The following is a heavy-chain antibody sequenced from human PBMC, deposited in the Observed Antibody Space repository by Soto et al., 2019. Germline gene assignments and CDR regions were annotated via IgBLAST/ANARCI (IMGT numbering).Heavy chain of an antibody. D-gene: IGHD5-12*01. J-gene: IGHJ6*02. CDR3: ATGDIVATIGARYYYYGMDV. V-gene: IGHV1-3*01. CDR1: GYTFTSYA. Sequence: ASVKVSCKASGYTFTSYAMHWVRQAPGQRLEWMGWINAGNGNTKYSQKFQGRVTITRDTSASTAYMELSSLRSEDTAVYYCATGDIVATIGARYYYYGMDVWGQGTTVTVSS. CDR2: INAGNGNT.